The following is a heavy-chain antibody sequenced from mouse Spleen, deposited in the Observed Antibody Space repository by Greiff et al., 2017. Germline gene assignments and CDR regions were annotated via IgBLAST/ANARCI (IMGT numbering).Heavy chain of an antibody. CDR1: GFTFSSYG. D-gene: IGHD1-1*01. J-gene: IGHJ3*01. CDR3: ARAHYYGSSLDY. CDR2: INSNGGST. V-gene: IGHV5-6-3*01. Sequence: EVHLVESGGGLVQPGGSLKLSCAASGFTFSSYGMSWVRQTPDKRLELVATINSNGGSTYYPDSVKGRFTISRDNAKNTLYLQMSSLKSEDTAMYYCARAHYYGSSLDYWGQGTLVTVSA.